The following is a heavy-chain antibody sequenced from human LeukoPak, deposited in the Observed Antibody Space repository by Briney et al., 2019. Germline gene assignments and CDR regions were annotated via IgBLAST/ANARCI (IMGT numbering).Heavy chain of an antibody. CDR3: ARYYGSGSLYYYGMDV. Sequence: ASVKVSCKASGYTFTGYYMHWVRQAPGQGLEWMGWINPNSGGTNYAQKFRGRVTMTRDTSISTAYMELSRLRSDDTAVYYCARYYGSGSLYYYGMDVWGQGTTVTVSS. V-gene: IGHV1-2*02. CDR1: GYTFTGYY. CDR2: INPNSGGT. D-gene: IGHD3-10*01. J-gene: IGHJ6*02.